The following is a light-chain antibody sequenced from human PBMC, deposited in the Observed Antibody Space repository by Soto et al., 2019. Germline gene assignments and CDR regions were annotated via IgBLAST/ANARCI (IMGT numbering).Light chain of an antibody. J-gene: IGKJ4*01. CDR1: QSVSNY. CDR2: DAS. CDR3: QERSNWPQLT. Sequence: EIVLTQSPATLSLSPGERATLSCRASQSVSNYLAWYQQKPGQAPRLLIYDASNRATGIPARFSGSGSGTDFTLTISSLEPEDFAIYFCQERSNWPQLTFGGGTKVEIK. V-gene: IGKV3-11*01.